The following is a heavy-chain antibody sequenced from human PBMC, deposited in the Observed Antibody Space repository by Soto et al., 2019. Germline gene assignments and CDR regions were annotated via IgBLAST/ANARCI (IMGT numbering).Heavy chain of an antibody. CDR3: ARSTIFGVVTYYFDY. D-gene: IGHD3-3*01. CDR2: INPNSGGT. Sequence: ASVKVSCKASGYTFTGYYMHWVRQAPGQGLEWMGWINPNSGGTNYAQKFQGWVTMTRDTSISTAYMELSRLRSDDTAVYYCARSTIFGVVTYYFDYWGQGTLVTVSP. CDR1: GYTFTGYY. J-gene: IGHJ4*02. V-gene: IGHV1-2*04.